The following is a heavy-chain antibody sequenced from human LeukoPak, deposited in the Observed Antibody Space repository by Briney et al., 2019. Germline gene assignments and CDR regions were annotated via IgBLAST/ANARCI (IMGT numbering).Heavy chain of an antibody. J-gene: IGHJ1*01. V-gene: IGHV1-2*04. D-gene: IGHD2-2*01. CDR1: GYTFTGYY. Sequence: ASVKVSCKASGYTFTGYYMHWVRQAPGQGLEWMGWINPNSGGTNYAQKFQGWVTMTRDTSISTAYMELSRLRSDDTAVYYCATFSWWHFLGTRKYQLRQAEYFQHWGQGTLVTVSS. CDR3: ATFSWWHFLGTRKYQLRQAEYFQH. CDR2: INPNSGGT.